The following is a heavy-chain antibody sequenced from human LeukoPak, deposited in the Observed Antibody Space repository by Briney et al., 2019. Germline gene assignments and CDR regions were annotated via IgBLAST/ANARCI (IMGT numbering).Heavy chain of an antibody. CDR2: ISYDGSNK. V-gene: IGHV3-30-3*01. D-gene: IGHD2-21*01. J-gene: IGHJ6*02. CDR3: ARDVVVAVYYYYGMDV. CDR1: RFTFNNYA. Sequence: GGSLRLSCAASRFTFNNYAMHWVRQAPGKGLEWVAVISYDGSNKYYADSVKGRFTISRDNSKNTLYLQMNSLRAEDTAVYYCARDVVVAVYYYYGMDVWGQGTTFTVSS.